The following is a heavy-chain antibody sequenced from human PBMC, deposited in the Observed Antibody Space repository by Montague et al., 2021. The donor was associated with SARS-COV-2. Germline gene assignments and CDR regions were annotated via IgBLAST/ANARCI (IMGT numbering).Heavy chain of an antibody. CDR1: GGSISSGSYY. CDR2: IYTSGST. CDR3: ASGIAATYYYYMDV. D-gene: IGHD6-13*01. J-gene: IGHJ6*03. Sequence: TLSLTCTVSGGSISSGSYYWSWIRQPAGKGLEWIGRIYTSGSTNYNPSLKSRVTISVDTSKNQFSLKLSSVTAADTALYYCASGIAATYYYYMDVWGKGTTVTVSS. V-gene: IGHV4-61*02.